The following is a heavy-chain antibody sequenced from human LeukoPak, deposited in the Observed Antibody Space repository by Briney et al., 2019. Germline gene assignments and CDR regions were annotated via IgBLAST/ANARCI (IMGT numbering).Heavy chain of an antibody. CDR1: GGTFSSYA. V-gene: IGHV1-69*13. CDR3: ASHASGAAGILDRYNWFDP. D-gene: IGHD6-13*01. J-gene: IGHJ5*02. CDR2: NIPIFGTA. Sequence: VASVKVSCKASGGTFSSYAISWVRQAPGQGLEWMGGNIPIFGTANYAQKFQGRVTITADESTSTAYMELSSLRSEDTAVYYCASHASGAAGILDRYNWFDPWGQGTLVTVSS.